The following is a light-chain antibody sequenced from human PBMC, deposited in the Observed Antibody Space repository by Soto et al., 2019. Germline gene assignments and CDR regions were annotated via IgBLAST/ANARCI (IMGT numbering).Light chain of an antibody. CDR3: QQYGSSPWT. CDR1: QTVSNSY. V-gene: IGKV3-20*01. Sequence: EIVLIQSPGSLSLSLGDRATLSCRASQTVSNSYLAWYQQKPGHAPRLLIYGTSNRATGIPDRFSGSGSGTDFTLTISRLEPEDFVIYYCQQYGSSPWTFGQGTKVDIK. CDR2: GTS. J-gene: IGKJ1*01.